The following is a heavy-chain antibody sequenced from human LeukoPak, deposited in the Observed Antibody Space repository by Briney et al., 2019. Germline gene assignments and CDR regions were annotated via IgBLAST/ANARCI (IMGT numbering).Heavy chain of an antibody. Sequence: PSETLSLTCTVSGDSTSSDRYYGGWVRQPPGKGLEWIGNIYYSGSTYYNPSLKSRVTMSVDTSKNQFFLKLNSVTAADTAVYYCARGRPYSWGYHLDYWGQGTLVTVSA. CDR1: GDSTSSDRYY. J-gene: IGHJ4*02. CDR2: IYYSGST. CDR3: ARGRPYSWGYHLDY. V-gene: IGHV4-39*01. D-gene: IGHD1-26*01.